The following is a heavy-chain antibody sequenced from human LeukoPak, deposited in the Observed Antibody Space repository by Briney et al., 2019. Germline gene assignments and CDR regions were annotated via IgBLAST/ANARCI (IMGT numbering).Heavy chain of an antibody. J-gene: IGHJ3*02. Sequence: GESLKISCAASGFTLSSYSMNWGRQAPGKGLEWVSSISSSSSYIYYADSVKGRFTISRDNAKNSLYLQMNSLRAEDTAVYYCARDRDYGDYRDAFDIWGQGTMVTVSS. V-gene: IGHV3-21*01. CDR1: GFTLSSYS. D-gene: IGHD4-17*01. CDR3: ARDRDYGDYRDAFDI. CDR2: ISSSSSYI.